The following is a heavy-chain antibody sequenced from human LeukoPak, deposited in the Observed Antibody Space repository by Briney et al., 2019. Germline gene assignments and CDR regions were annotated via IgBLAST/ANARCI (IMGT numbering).Heavy chain of an antibody. CDR2: ISGSGGRT. Sequence: GGSLRLSYAASGFTFSSYAMSWVRQAPGKGLEWVSAISGSGGRTYYADSVKGRFTISRDNSKNTLYLQMNSLRAEDTAVYYCAKDYRYCTSTSCYGDDAFDIWGQGTMVSVSS. J-gene: IGHJ3*02. V-gene: IGHV3-23*01. CDR1: GFTFSSYA. D-gene: IGHD2-2*01. CDR3: AKDYRYCTSTSCYGDDAFDI.